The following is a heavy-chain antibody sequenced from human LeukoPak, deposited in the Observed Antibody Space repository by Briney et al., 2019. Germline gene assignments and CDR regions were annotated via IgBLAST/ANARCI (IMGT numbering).Heavy chain of an antibody. Sequence: GESLKISCKGSGYSFTSYWIGWVRQMPGKGLEWVSYIGLSGGTIYYADSVKGRFTISRDNAKNSLYLQMNSLRAEDTAVYYCARYNPLDYWGQGTLVTVSS. V-gene: IGHV3-11*04. CDR1: GYSFTSYW. D-gene: IGHD1-14*01. CDR2: IGLSGGTI. CDR3: ARYNPLDY. J-gene: IGHJ4*02.